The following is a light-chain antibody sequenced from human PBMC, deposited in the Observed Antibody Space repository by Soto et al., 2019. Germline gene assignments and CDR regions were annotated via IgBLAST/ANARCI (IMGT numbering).Light chain of an antibody. CDR3: AAWDGSLNNVL. Sequence: QSVLTQPPSASGTPGQRVTIPCSGSGSSIGTNTVNWYRQLPGTAPKLLIYGNNQRPSGVPDRFSGSKSGTSASLAISGVQSEDEAEYYCAAWDGSLNNVLFGGGTKVTVL. CDR1: GSSIGTNT. J-gene: IGLJ2*01. V-gene: IGLV1-44*01. CDR2: GNN.